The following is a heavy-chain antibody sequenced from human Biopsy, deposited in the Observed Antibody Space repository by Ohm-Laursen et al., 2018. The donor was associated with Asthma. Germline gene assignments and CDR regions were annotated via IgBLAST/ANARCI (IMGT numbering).Heavy chain of an antibody. D-gene: IGHD4-17*01. CDR1: GGSISSGDYS. CDR2: ISPSGST. Sequence: SQTLSLTCAVSGGSISSGDYSWSWIRQPPGKGLEWIGFISPSGSTYYSPSLKSRLTISVDRSKNQFSLRLSSVTAADTAMYYCARDYGDYVWRAFDIWGQGTMVTVSS. J-gene: IGHJ3*02. CDR3: ARDYGDYVWRAFDI. V-gene: IGHV4-30-2*01.